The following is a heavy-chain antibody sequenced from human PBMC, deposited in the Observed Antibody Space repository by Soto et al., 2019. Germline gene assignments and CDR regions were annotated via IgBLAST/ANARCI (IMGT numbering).Heavy chain of an antibody. CDR2: ISGSGGRK. D-gene: IGHD1-7*01. J-gene: IGHJ4*02. CDR3: AKDYRELELRSG. Sequence: GGSLRLSCAASGFTFSSYAMSWVRQAPGKGLEGVSAISGSGGRKYYADYVKGRLNISRDNSKNKLYMKMNRLRAEDTAVYYCAKDYRELELRSGWGQGTLVTVSS. V-gene: IGHV3-23*01. CDR1: GFTFSSYA.